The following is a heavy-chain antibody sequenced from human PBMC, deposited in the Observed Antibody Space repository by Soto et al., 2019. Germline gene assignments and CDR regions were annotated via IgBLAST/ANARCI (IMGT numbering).Heavy chain of an antibody. V-gene: IGHV3-30*03. Sequence: QVQLVESGGGVVQPGRSLRLSCAASGFTFSRYGMHWVRQAPGKGLEWGAVISYDGSNKYYADSVKGRFTISRDNSKNTLYLQMNSLRAEDTAVYYCATDLGSIVVVPAASYYYYGMDVWGQGTTVTVSS. D-gene: IGHD2-2*01. CDR3: ATDLGSIVVVPAASYYYYGMDV. CDR1: GFTFSRYG. J-gene: IGHJ6*02. CDR2: ISYDGSNK.